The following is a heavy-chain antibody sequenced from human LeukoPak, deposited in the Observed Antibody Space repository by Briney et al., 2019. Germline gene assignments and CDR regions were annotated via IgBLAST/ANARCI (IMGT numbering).Heavy chain of an antibody. D-gene: IGHD4-17*01. CDR3: ARVWMGAYGDFYYYYGMDV. Sequence: SETLSLTCTVSGGSINNYYWSWIRQPPGKGLEWIGYIYYRGSTNYNPSLKSRVTISVDTSKNQFSLKLSSVTAADTAVYYCARVWMGAYGDFYYYYGMDVWGQGTTVTVSS. V-gene: IGHV4-59*12. CDR1: GGSINNYY. J-gene: IGHJ6*02. CDR2: IYYRGST.